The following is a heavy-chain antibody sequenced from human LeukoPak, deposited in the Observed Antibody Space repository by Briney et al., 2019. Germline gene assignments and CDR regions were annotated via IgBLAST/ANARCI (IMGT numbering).Heavy chain of an antibody. V-gene: IGHV3-66*01. CDR2: LYTDGRT. CDR3: ARTSWDTVMIHTPPFDS. CDR1: GFTVSSNY. Sequence: GGSLRLSCLASGFTVSSNYMTWVRQAPGKGLEWVSLLYTDGRTFYAGSVKDRFTISRDESKNTLFLQMKSLVVADTAVYYCARTSWDTVMIHTPPFDSWGQGTPVTVSS. J-gene: IGHJ4*02. D-gene: IGHD2-21*01.